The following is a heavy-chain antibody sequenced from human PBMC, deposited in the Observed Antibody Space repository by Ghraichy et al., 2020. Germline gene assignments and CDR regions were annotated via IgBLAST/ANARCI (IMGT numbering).Heavy chain of an antibody. V-gene: IGHV4-30-4*07. D-gene: IGHD4-11*01. J-gene: IGHJ4*02. CDR1: GGSISSGGYS. CDR3: ASDYSNYQFDY. CDR2: IYYSGST. Sequence: SQTLSLTCAVSGGSISSGGYSWSWIRQPPGKGLEWIGYIYYSGSTYYNPSLKSRVTISLDTSKNQFSLKLSSVTAADTAVYYCASDYSNYQFDYWGQGTLVTVSS.